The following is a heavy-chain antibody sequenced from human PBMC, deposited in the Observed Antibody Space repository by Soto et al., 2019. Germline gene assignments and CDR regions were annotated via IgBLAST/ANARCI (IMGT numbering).Heavy chain of an antibody. V-gene: IGHV4-30-4*01. J-gene: IGHJ6*02. D-gene: IGHD2-15*01. CDR1: GGPISSGDYY. Sequence: PSETLSLTCTVSGGPISSGDYYWSWIRQPPGKGLEWIGYIYYSGSTYYNPSLKSRVTISVDTSKNQFSLKLSSVTAADTAVYYCARGELVVVHYYYGMDVWGQGTTVTVSS. CDR2: IYYSGST. CDR3: ARGELVVVHYYYGMDV.